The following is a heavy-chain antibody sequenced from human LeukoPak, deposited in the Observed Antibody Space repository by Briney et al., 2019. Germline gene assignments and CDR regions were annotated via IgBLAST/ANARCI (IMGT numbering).Heavy chain of an antibody. CDR3: TTQLTGSKSNWFDL. CDR1: GYSFTSYW. J-gene: IGHJ5*02. V-gene: IGHV5-10-1*01. D-gene: IGHD3-9*01. Sequence: GESLRISCKGSGYSFTSYWISWVRQMPGKGLEWMGRIYPSDSYTNYSPSFQGHVTISADKSISTAYLQWSSLKASDTAMYYCTTQLTGSKSNWFDLWGQGTLVTVSS. CDR2: IYPSDSYT.